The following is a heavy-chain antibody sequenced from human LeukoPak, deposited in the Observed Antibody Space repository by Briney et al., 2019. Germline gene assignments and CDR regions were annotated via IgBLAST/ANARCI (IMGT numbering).Heavy chain of an antibody. D-gene: IGHD6-19*01. CDR3: ARGSRDSGWWEYYYGMDV. Sequence: ASVKVSCKVSGYTLTELSMHWVRQAPGKGLEWMGGFDPEDGETIYAQKFQGRVTMTEDTSTDTAYMELSSLRSEDTAVYYCARGSRDSGWWEYYYGMDVWGQGTTVTVSS. CDR2: FDPEDGET. J-gene: IGHJ6*02. V-gene: IGHV1-24*01. CDR1: GYTLTELS.